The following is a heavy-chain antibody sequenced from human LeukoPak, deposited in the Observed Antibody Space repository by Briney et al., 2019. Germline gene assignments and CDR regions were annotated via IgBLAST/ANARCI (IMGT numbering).Heavy chain of an antibody. Sequence: PGGSLRLSCAASGFTFSSYSMNWVRQAPGKGLEWVSSISSSSSYIYYADSVKGRFTISRDNAKNSLYLQMNSLRAEDTAVYYCARVPDYDFWSGPLEGPLYYFDYWGQGTLVTVSS. D-gene: IGHD3-3*01. CDR1: GFTFSSYS. V-gene: IGHV3-21*01. CDR3: ARVPDYDFWSGPLEGPLYYFDY. CDR2: ISSSSSYI. J-gene: IGHJ4*02.